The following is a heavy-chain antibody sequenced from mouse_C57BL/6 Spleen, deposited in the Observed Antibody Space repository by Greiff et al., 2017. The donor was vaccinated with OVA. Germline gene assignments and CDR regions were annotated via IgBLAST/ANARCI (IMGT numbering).Heavy chain of an antibody. Sequence: DVHLVESGGGLVKPGGSLKLSCAASGFTFSDYGMHWVRQAPEKGLEWVAYISSGSSTIYYADTVKGRFTISRDNAKNTLFLQMTSLRSEDTAMYYCARLSSEVAYWGQGTLVTVSA. CDR2: ISSGSSTI. J-gene: IGHJ3*01. D-gene: IGHD3-2*02. CDR1: GFTFSDYG. V-gene: IGHV5-17*01. CDR3: ARLSSEVAY.